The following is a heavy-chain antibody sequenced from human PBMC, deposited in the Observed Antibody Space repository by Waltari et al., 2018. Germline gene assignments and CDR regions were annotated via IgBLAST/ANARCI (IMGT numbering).Heavy chain of an antibody. CDR2: VFFSGMT. CDR1: GGSLRRPNLW. Sequence: QLQLQESGPGLVQPSQNLSLTCTVSGGSLRRPNLWWGWVRQSPGKVLESIGYVFFSGMTYYNPSLKSRVTISADTSKNQVSLKLNSVTAADTAMYYGVRSTIMGATRWLDPWGQGTRVTVSS. J-gene: IGHJ5*01. CDR3: VRSTIMGATRWLDP. D-gene: IGHD1-26*01. V-gene: IGHV4-39*01.